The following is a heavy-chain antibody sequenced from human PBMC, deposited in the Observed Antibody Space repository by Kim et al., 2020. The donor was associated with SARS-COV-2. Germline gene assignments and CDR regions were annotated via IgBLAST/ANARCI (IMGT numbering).Heavy chain of an antibody. V-gene: IGHV3-7*03. CDR3: ARNVGLGIYDY. J-gene: IGHJ4*02. D-gene: IGHD1-20*01. CDR1: GFTFSNYW. CDR2: IKEDGSHK. Sequence: GGSLRLSCTVSGFTFSNYWMSWVRQTPGKGMELVTNIKEDGSHKNYVDSVKGRFTISRDNAKNSLYLQMDNLRGEGTAIYYCARNVGLGIYDYWGQG.